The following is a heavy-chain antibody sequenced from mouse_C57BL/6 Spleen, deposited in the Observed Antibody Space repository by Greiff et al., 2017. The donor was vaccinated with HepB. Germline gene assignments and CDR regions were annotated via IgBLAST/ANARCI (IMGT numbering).Heavy chain of an antibody. D-gene: IGHD4-1*01. CDR3: ARKGYWDVGYFDY. J-gene: IGHJ2*01. CDR2: IDPSDSET. V-gene: IGHV1-52*01. Sequence: QVQLQQPGAELVRPGSSVKLSCKASGYTFTSYWMHWVKQRPIQGLEWIGNIDPSDSETHYNQKFKDKATLTVDKSSSTAYMQLSSLTSEDSAVYYCARKGYWDVGYFDYWGQGTTLTVSS. CDR1: GYTFTSYW.